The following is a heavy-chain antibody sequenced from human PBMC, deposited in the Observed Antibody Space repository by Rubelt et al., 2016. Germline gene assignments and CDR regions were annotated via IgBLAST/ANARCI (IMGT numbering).Heavy chain of an antibody. V-gene: IGHV3-30*04. J-gene: IGHJ4*02. D-gene: IGHD6-19*01. CDR1: GFTFSSYA. Sequence: QVQLVESGGGVVQPGRSLRLSCAASGFTFSSYAMHWVRQAPGKGLEWVAVISYDGTNKYYADSVKGRFTISRDNSKNTLYLQMSSLRAEDTAVYYCASSSGWYFDYWGQGTLVTVSS. CDR2: ISYDGTNK. CDR3: ASSSGWYFDY.